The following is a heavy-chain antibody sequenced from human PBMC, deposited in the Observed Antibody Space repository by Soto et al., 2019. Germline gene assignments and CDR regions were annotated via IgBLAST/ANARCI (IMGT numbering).Heavy chain of an antibody. CDR3: ARAYTGQLPRRGDYYYALDV. CDR2: IGAADDP. Sequence: PGGALRLSWVGSGVFFNNYDMHWVRQVRGKGLEWVSAIGAADDPYYSVSVKGRFIVSRDNAQKSLYLQMNNLRAADTAVYFCARAYTGQLPRRGDYYYALDVWGRGTTVTVSS. CDR1: GVFFNNYD. V-gene: IGHV3-13*02. J-gene: IGHJ6*02. D-gene: IGHD2-2*01.